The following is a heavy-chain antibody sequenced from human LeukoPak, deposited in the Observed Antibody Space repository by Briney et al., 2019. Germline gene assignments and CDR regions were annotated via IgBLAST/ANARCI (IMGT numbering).Heavy chain of an antibody. Sequence: PSETLSLTCAVYGGSFSGYYWSWIRQPPGKGLEWIGEINHSGSTNYNPSLKSRVTISVDTSKNQFSLKLNSVTAADTAVYYCATSNPLLPPRAPFDYWGQGTLVTVSS. J-gene: IGHJ4*02. V-gene: IGHV4-34*01. D-gene: IGHD3-22*01. CDR2: INHSGST. CDR1: GGSFSGYY. CDR3: ATSNPLLPPRAPFDY.